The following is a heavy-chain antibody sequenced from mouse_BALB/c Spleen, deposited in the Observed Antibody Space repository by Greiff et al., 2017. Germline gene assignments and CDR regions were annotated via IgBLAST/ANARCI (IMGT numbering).Heavy chain of an antibody. CDR1: GFTFSSYG. CDR3: ARQPGGYGNYYAMDY. CDR2: ISSGGSYT. J-gene: IGHJ4*01. D-gene: IGHD2-14*01. Sequence: EVHLVESGGDLVKPGGSLKLSCAASGFTFSSYGMSWVRQTPDKRLEWVATISSGGSYTYYPDSVKGRFTISRDNAKNTLYLQMSSLKSEDTAMYYCARQPGGYGNYYAMDYWGQGTSVTVSS. V-gene: IGHV5-6*01.